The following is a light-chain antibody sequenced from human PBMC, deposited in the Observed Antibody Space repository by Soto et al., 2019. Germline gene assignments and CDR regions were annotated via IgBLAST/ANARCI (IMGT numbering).Light chain of an antibody. Sequence: QSVLTQPASVSGSPGQSITISCTGTSSDVGSYNLVSWYQQHPGKAPKMIISEVSKRPSGISDRFSGSKSGSTASLTISGLQAEDEADYYCCSYAGTSTHPGFGGGTQLTVL. CDR2: EVS. CDR3: CSYAGTSTHPG. CDR1: SSDVGSYNL. V-gene: IGLV2-23*02. J-gene: IGLJ7*01.